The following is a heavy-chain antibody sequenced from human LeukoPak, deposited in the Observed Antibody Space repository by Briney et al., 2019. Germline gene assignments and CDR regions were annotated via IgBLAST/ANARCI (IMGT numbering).Heavy chain of an antibody. CDR2: ISSSSSTI. J-gene: IGHJ4*02. CDR1: GFTFRTYS. Sequence: PGGSLRLSRAASGFTFRTYSMNWVRQAPGKGLEWVSYISSSSSTIQYADSVKGRFTISRDNAKNSLYLQMNSLRAEDTAVYYCARDIRHSSPYWGQGTLVTVSS. D-gene: IGHD6-13*01. CDR3: ARDIRHSSPY. V-gene: IGHV3-48*04.